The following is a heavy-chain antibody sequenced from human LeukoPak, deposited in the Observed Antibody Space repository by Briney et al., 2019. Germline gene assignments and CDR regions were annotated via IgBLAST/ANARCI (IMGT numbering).Heavy chain of an antibody. D-gene: IGHD1-26*01. V-gene: IGHV1-69*06. Sequence: SVKVSCKTSGGTFSSFAITWVRQTPGQGLEWMGGIIPIFGTTNYAQKFQDRVTITADKSTSTAYMKLSSLRSEDTAVYFCARGVATDYWGQGTLVTVSS. CDR3: ARGVATDY. J-gene: IGHJ4*02. CDR1: GGTFSSFA. CDR2: IIPIFGTT.